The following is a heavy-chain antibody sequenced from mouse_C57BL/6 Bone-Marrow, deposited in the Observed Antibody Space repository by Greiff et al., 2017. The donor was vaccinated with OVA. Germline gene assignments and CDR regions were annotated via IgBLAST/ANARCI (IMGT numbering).Heavy chain of an antibody. V-gene: IGHV1-64*01. CDR3: ARAASLDV. CDR2: IHPNSGSS. Sequence: QVQLQQPGAELVKPGASVKLSCKASGYTFTSYWMHWVKQRPGQGLEWIGRIHPNSGSSKYNEKFKSKATLTVDKSSSTAYMQLSSLTSEDSAVYYCARAASLDVWGTGTTVTVSS. D-gene: IGHD6-1*01. CDR1: GYTFTSYW. J-gene: IGHJ1*03.